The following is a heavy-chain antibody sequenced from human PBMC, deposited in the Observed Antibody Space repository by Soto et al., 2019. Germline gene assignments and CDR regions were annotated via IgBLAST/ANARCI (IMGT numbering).Heavy chain of an antibody. CDR3: AKGVAVTIYDAFDM. V-gene: IGHV3-23*01. CDR2: ISGSGGST. Sequence: EVQLLESGGGLVQPGGSLRLSCAGSGFTFSSYAMSWVRQAPGKGLEWVSSISGSGGSTYYADSVKGRFTISRDSSKNTLYLQMNSQRAEDTAVYYCAKGVAVTIYDAFDMWGQGTRVTVSS. J-gene: IGHJ3*02. CDR1: GFTFSSYA. D-gene: IGHD6-19*01.